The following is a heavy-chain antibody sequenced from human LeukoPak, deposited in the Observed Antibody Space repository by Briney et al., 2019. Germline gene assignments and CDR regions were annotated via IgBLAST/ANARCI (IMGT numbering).Heavy chain of an antibody. CDR2: ISADGQVT. CDR1: VFAFGTHA. J-gene: IGHJ4*02. D-gene: IGHD3-10*01. Sequence: GGSLRLSCAGSVFAFGTHAMSSVRQAPGMGLEWVSSISADGQVTYYADSVEGRFTVSRDNSKSTLYLQLNSLRAEDTATYYCASAPYNTILYRLAHWGQGTLVTVSS. CDR3: ASAPYNTILYRLAH. V-gene: IGHV3-23*01.